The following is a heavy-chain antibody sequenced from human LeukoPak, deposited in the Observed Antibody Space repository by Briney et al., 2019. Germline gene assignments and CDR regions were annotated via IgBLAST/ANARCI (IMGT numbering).Heavy chain of an antibody. V-gene: IGHV1-46*01. D-gene: IGHD1-26*01. Sequence: ASVTVSCKASGYTFTSYYIHWVRQAPGQGLEWMGIINPSGGSTSCTQKFQGRVTMTRDMSTSTVYMELSSLRSEDTAVYYCATLGAMSIKPFDYWGQGTLVTVSS. CDR3: ATLGAMSIKPFDY. CDR2: INPSGGST. CDR1: GYTFTSYY. J-gene: IGHJ4*02.